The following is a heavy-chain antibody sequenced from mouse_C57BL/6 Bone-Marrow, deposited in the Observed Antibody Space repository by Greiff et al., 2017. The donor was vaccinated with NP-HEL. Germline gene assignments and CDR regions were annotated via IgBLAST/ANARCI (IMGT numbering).Heavy chain of an antibody. J-gene: IGHJ4*01. CDR2: IYPGSGST. CDR3: ASYYDDSYDYYAMDY. Sequence: QVQLQQPGAELVKPGASVKMSCKASGYTFTSYWITWVKQRPGQGLEWIGDIYPGSGSTTYNEKFKSKATLTVDTSSSTAYMQVSNLASEDSAIYYCASYYDDSYDYYAMDYWGQGASVTV. V-gene: IGHV1-55*01. CDR1: GYTFTSYW. D-gene: IGHD1-1*01.